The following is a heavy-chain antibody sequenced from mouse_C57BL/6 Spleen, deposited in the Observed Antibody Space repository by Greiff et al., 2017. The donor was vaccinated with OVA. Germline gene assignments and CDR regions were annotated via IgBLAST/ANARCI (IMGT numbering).Heavy chain of an antibody. CDR1: GYTFTSYG. CDR2: IYPRSGNT. D-gene: IGHD1-1*01. CDR3: AIIITTVGATGY. J-gene: IGHJ2*01. Sequence: QVQLKESGAELARPGASVKLSCKASGYTFTSYGISWVKQRPGQGLEWIGEIYPRSGNTYYNEKFKGKATLTADKSSSTAYMELRSLTSEDSAVFFCAIIITTVGATGYWGQGTTLTVSS. V-gene: IGHV1-81*01.